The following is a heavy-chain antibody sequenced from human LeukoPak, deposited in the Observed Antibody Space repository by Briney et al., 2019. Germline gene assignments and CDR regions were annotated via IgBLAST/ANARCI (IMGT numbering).Heavy chain of an antibody. CDR2: MNPNSGNT. CDR1: GYTFTSYD. V-gene: IGHV1-8*01. CDR3: ARGISGLWFGNYYYYYYMDV. J-gene: IGHJ6*03. D-gene: IGHD3-10*01. Sequence: ASVKVSCKASGYTFTSYDINWVRQATGQGLEWMGWMNPNSGNTGYAQKFQGRVTMTRNTSISTAYMELCSLGSEDTAVYYCARGISGLWFGNYYYYYYMDVWGKGTTVTVSS.